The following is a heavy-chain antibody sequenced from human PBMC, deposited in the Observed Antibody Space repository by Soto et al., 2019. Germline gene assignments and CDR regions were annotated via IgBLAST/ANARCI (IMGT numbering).Heavy chain of an antibody. J-gene: IGHJ4*02. CDR3: AVVDGYNYHY. CDR2: ISGSGGST. CDR1: GFTFSSYS. Sequence: GGSLRLSCAASGFTFSSYSMNWVRQAPGKGLEWVSAISGSGGSTYYADSVKGRFTISRDNSKNTLYLQMNSLRAEDTAVNYCAVVDGYNYHYWGQGTLVTVSS. V-gene: IGHV3-23*01. D-gene: IGHD5-12*01.